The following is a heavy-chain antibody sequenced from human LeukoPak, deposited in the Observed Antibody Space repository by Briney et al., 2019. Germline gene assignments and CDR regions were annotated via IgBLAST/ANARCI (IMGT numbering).Heavy chain of an antibody. CDR1: GFTFSNYG. D-gene: IGHD3-3*01. CDR2: ISGSGGST. CDR3: ARDERLLSFLK. Sequence: GGTLRLSCAASGFTFSNYGMSWVRQAPAKGLEWVSAISGSGGSTYYADSVKGRFTISRDNSKNTLYLQMNSLRAEDTAIYYCARDERLLSFLKWGQGTLVTVSS. V-gene: IGHV3-23*01. J-gene: IGHJ4*02.